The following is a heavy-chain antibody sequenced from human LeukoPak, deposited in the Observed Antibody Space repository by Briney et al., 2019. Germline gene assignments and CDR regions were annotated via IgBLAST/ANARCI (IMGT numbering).Heavy chain of an antibody. J-gene: IGHJ4*02. D-gene: IGHD1-26*01. V-gene: IGHV1-3*01. Sequence: ASVKVSCKASGYTFTSYAMHWVRQAPGQRLEWMGWINAGNGNTKYSQKFQGRVTITRDTSASTAYMELSSLRSEDTAVYYCARAAIVGATTFDYRGQGTLVTVSS. CDR3: ARAAIVGATTFDY. CDR2: INAGNGNT. CDR1: GYTFTSYA.